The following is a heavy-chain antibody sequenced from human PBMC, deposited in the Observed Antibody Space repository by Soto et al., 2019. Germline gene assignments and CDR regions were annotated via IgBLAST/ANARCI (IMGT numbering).Heavy chain of an antibody. J-gene: IGHJ4*02. CDR2: ISSSGSTI. CDR1: GFTFSSYE. Sequence: EVQLVESGGGLVQPGGSLRLSCAASGFTFSSYEMNWVRQAPGKGLEWVSYISSSGSTIYYADSVKGRFTISRDNAKNSMYLQMNSLRAEDTAVYYCARVYGSGSYWGPLDYWGQGTLVTVSS. CDR3: ARVYGSGSYWGPLDY. D-gene: IGHD3-10*01. V-gene: IGHV3-48*03.